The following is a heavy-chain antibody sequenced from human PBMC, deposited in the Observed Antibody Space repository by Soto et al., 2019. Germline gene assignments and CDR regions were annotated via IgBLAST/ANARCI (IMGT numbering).Heavy chain of an antibody. CDR3: ARDRGPSSGWYEGWFDP. CDR2: IIPIFGTA. D-gene: IGHD6-19*01. V-gene: IGHV1-69*13. Sequence: RASVKVSCKASGGTFSSYAISWVRQAPGQGLEWMGGIIPIFGTANYAQKFQGRVTITADESTSTAYMELSSLRSEDTAVYYCARDRGPSSGWYEGWFDPWGQGTLVTVSS. J-gene: IGHJ5*02. CDR1: GGTFSSYA.